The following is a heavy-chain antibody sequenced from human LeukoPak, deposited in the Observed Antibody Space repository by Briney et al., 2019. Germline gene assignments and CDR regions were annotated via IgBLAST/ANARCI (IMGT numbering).Heavy chain of an antibody. CDR2: INAGNGDA. CDR1: GYTFTTYA. J-gene: IGHJ5*02. CDR3: GKSAPSGFDP. V-gene: IGHV1-3*01. Sequence: ASVKVSCKASGYTFTTYAIHCVRQAPGRSLEWMRRINAGNGDAKYSQNFHDRITITRDTSASTVYMELTSLRSEDTAVYYCGKSAPSGFDPWGQGALVTVSS.